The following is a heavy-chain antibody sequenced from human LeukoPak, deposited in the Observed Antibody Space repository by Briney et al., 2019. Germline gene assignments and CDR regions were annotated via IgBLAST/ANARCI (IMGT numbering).Heavy chain of an antibody. CDR3: AREVFGFGELLAFDI. J-gene: IGHJ3*02. Sequence: SETLSLTCTVSGGSISSGDYYWSWIRQPPGKGLEWIGYIYYSRSTYYNPSLKSRVTISVDTSKNQFSLKLSSVTAADTAVYYCAREVFGFGELLAFDIWGQGTMVTVSS. V-gene: IGHV4-30-4*01. CDR2: IYYSRST. CDR1: GGSISSGDYY. D-gene: IGHD3-10*01.